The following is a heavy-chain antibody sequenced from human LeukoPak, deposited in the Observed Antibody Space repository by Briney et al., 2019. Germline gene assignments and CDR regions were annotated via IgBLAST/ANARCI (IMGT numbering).Heavy chain of an antibody. CDR3: ARHPRSLIAVAGTRDYYYYGMDV. V-gene: IGHV4-59*08. J-gene: IGHJ6*02. D-gene: IGHD6-19*01. Sequence: PETLSLTCTVSGGSISSYYWSWIRQPPGKGLEWIGYIYYSGSTNYNPPLKSRVTISVDTSKNQFSLKLSSVTAADTAVYYCARHPRSLIAVAGTRDYYYYGMDVWGQGTTVTVSS. CDR1: GGSISSYY. CDR2: IYYSGST.